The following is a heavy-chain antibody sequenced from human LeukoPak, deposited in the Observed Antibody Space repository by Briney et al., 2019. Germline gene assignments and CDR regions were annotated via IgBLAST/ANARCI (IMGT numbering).Heavy chain of an antibody. J-gene: IGHJ4*02. Sequence: SQTLSLTCTVSGGSIGSGDYYWSWIRQPPGKGLEWIGYIYYSGSTYYNPSLKSRVTISVDTSKNQFSLKLSSVTAADTAVYYCARVKELLWFGELSHYFDYWGQGTLVTVSS. CDR2: IYYSGST. CDR3: ARVKELLWFGELSHYFDY. D-gene: IGHD3-10*01. V-gene: IGHV4-30-4*01. CDR1: GGSIGSGDYY.